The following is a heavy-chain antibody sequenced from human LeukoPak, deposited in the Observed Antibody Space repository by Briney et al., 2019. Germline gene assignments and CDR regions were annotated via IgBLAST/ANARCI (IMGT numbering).Heavy chain of an antibody. V-gene: IGHV1-2*02. CDR3: ARDIDPGNYFDY. CDR2: INPNSGGT. D-gene: IGHD2-15*01. Sequence: GASVKVSCKASGYTFISYYMHWVRQAPGQGLEWMGWINPNSGGTNYAQKFQGRVTMTRDTSISTAYMELSRLRSDDTAVYYCARDIDPGNYFDYRGQGTLVTVSS. J-gene: IGHJ4*02. CDR1: GYTFISYY.